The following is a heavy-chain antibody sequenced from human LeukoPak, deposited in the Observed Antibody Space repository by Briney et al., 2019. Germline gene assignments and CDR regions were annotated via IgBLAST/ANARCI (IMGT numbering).Heavy chain of an antibody. Sequence: GGSLRLSCAASGFTFSSYAMSWVRQVPGKGLEWVSGISGSDDSTYYADSVKGRFTVSRDNSKTTLYLQMNSLRADDTAVYYCAKGGPTGSNYFDFWGQGTLVTVSS. J-gene: IGHJ4*02. CDR1: GFTFSSYA. D-gene: IGHD1-26*01. CDR3: AKGGPTGSNYFDF. V-gene: IGHV3-23*01. CDR2: ISGSDDST.